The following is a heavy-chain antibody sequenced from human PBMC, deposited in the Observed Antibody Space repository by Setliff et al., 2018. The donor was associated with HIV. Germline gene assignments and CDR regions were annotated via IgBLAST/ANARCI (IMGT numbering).Heavy chain of an antibody. J-gene: IGHJ4*02. CDR1: GYSFTSYW. Sequence: RESLKISCKGSGYSFTSYWIAWVRQMPGKGLEWMGIIYPGDSHTRYSPSFQGQVTFSADKSISTAYLQWSSLKASDTAIDYCTRHRLAYCAGDCYPLDYWGQGTLVTVAS. CDR2: IYPGDSHT. D-gene: IGHD2-21*02. V-gene: IGHV5-51*01. CDR3: TRHRLAYCAGDCYPLDY.